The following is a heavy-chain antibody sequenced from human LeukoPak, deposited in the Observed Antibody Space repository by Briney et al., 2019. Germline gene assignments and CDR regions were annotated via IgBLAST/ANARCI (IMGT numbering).Heavy chain of an antibody. Sequence: GGSLRLSCAASGFSFSIYFMNWVRQAPGKGLEWVSSISRTSEYIHYADSVRGRFAISRDNAKNSVYLQMNSLRAGDTAVYYCTTFTQFNYWGQGTLVTVSS. V-gene: IGHV3-21*01. CDR3: TTFTQFNY. D-gene: IGHD5-24*01. CDR1: GFSFSIYF. CDR2: ISRTSEYI. J-gene: IGHJ4*02.